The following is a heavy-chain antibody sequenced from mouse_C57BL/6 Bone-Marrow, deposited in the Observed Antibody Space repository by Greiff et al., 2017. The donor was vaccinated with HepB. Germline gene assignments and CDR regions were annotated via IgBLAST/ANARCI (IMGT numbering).Heavy chain of an antibody. Sequence: QVQLQQPGAELVKPGASVKLSCKASGYTFTSYWMQWVKQRPGQGLEWIGEIDPSDSYTNYNQKFKGKATLTVDTSSSTAYMQLSSLTSEDSAVYYCESSYGSRVAYWGQGTLVTVSA. D-gene: IGHD1-1*01. V-gene: IGHV1-50*01. J-gene: IGHJ3*01. CDR2: IDPSDSYT. CDR1: GYTFTSYW. CDR3: ESSYGSRVAY.